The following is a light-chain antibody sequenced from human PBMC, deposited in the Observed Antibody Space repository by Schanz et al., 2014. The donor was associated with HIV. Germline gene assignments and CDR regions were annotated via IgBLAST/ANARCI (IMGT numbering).Light chain of an antibody. V-gene: IGKV3D-11*03. Sequence: IVLTQSPATLSVSPGERATLSCRASQRVSTNLAWYQHKPGQAPRLLIYDVSNRATGIPARFSGSGSGTDFTLTINRLEPEDFAVYYCQQRSNWPLTFGGGTTVEIK. CDR2: DVS. CDR1: QRVSTN. J-gene: IGKJ4*01. CDR3: QQRSNWPLT.